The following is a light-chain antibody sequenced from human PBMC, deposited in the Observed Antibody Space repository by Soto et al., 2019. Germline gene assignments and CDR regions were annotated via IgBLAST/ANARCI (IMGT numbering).Light chain of an antibody. J-gene: IGKJ5*01. CDR3: HQHYDLPT. V-gene: IGKV4-1*01. CDR2: WSS. Sequence: DIVMTQSPDSLAVSLGERATINCKSSQTVLSSSNNRNYLVWYQQKSGQPPKLLIYWSSTRASGVPDRFTGSGSVTDFTLTISNIQAEDVGIYYCHQHYDLPTFGQGTRLEL. CDR1: QTVLSSSNNRNY.